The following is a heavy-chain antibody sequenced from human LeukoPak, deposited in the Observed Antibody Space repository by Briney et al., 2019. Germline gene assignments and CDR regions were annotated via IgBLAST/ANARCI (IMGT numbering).Heavy chain of an antibody. CDR2: ISSSSSYI. D-gene: IGHD3-22*01. J-gene: IGHJ4*02. Sequence: GGSLRLSCAASGFTFSSYSMNWVRQAPGKGLEWVSSISSSSSYIYYADSVKGRFTISRDNAKNSLYLQMNSLRAEDTAVYYCASSSLIHDSSGYFCDYWGQGTLVTVSS. CDR1: GFTFSSYS. V-gene: IGHV3-21*01. CDR3: ASSSLIHDSSGYFCDY.